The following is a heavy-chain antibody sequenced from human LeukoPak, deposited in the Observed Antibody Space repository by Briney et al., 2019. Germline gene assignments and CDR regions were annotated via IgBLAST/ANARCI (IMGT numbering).Heavy chain of an antibody. J-gene: IGHJ5*02. V-gene: IGHV4-61*02. Sequence: SQTLSLTCTVSGGSISSGSYYWSWIRQPAGKGLEWIGRIYTSGSTNYNPSLKSRVTISVDTSKNQFSLKLSSVTAADTAVYNCARDVPSNYDWSAPGGQGPLVTVS. CDR2: IYTSGST. D-gene: IGHD4-11*01. CDR1: GGSISSGSYY. CDR3: ARDVPSNYDWSAP.